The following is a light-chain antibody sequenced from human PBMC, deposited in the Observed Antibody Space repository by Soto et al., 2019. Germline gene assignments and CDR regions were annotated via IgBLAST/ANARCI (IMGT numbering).Light chain of an antibody. CDR3: QQTFFTLIT. J-gene: IGKJ5*01. V-gene: IGKV1-39*01. Sequence: DVQMTQSPSSLSASVGDRVTITCRASQTINTYLNWYQLKPGKAPSLLIYSASNVQTGVPSRFSGSGAGTDFTLTISSLEPEDFATYYCQQTFFTLITFGQGTRLDIK. CDR2: SAS. CDR1: QTINTY.